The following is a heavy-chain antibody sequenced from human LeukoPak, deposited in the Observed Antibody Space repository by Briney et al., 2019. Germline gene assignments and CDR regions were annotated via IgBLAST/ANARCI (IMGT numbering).Heavy chain of an antibody. CDR1: GGSISSYY. Sequence: SETLSLTCTVSGGSISSYYWSWIRQPPGRGLEWIGYIYTSGSTNYNPSLKSRVTISVDTSKNQFSLKLSSVTAADTAVYYCASGYDFWSGYYKYWGQGTLVIVSS. CDR3: ASGYDFWSGYYKY. D-gene: IGHD3-3*01. V-gene: IGHV4-4*09. J-gene: IGHJ4*02. CDR2: IYTSGST.